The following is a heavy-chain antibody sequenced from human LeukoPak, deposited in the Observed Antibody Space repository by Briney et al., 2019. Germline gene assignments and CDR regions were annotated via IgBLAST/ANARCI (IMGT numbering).Heavy chain of an antibody. CDR2: IWYDGSNK. CDR1: GFTFSSYG. V-gene: IGHV3-33*06. Sequence: GRSLRLSRAASGFTFSSYGMHWVRQAPGKGLEWVAVIWYDGSNKYYADSVKGRFTISRDNSKNTLYLQMNSLRAEDTAVYYCAKDRLKYCSGGSCYGGSWFDPWGQGTLVTVSS. D-gene: IGHD2-15*01. CDR3: AKDRLKYCSGGSCYGGSWFDP. J-gene: IGHJ5*02.